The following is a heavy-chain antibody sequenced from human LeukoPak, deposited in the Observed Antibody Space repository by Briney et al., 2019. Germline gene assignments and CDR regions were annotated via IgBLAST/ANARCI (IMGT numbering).Heavy chain of an antibody. CDR1: GFIFSSHW. CDR2: ISSDGWST. Sequence: PGGSLRLSCAASGFIFSSHWMHWVRQAPGKGLVWVSRISSDGWSTSYADSVKGRFTASRDNAENTLYLQMNSLKTEDTAVYYCTTILFDYGDYFDYWGQGTLVTVSS. J-gene: IGHJ4*02. D-gene: IGHD4-17*01. CDR3: TTILFDYGDYFDY. V-gene: IGHV3-74*01.